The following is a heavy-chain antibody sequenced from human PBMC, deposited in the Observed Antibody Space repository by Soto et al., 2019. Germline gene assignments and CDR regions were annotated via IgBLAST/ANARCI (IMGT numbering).Heavy chain of an antibody. D-gene: IGHD3-22*01. J-gene: IGHJ4*02. CDR3: AREQGYDSSGYTWIVYGY. CDR2: INAGNGNT. Sequence: ASVKVSCKASGYTFTSYAMHWVRQAPGQRLEWMGWINAGNGNTKYSQKFQGRVTITRDTSASTAYMELSSLRSEDTAVYYCAREQGYDSSGYTWIVYGYWGQGTLVTVSS. V-gene: IGHV1-3*01. CDR1: GYTFTSYA.